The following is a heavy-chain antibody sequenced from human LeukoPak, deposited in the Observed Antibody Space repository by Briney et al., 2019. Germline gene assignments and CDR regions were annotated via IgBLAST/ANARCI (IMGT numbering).Heavy chain of an antibody. CDR3: ARALDGSGSRSFDY. Sequence: SGGSLRLSCAASGFTFSSYWMNWVRQAPGKGLVWVSRIASDGSSTTYADSVKGRFSISRDNAKNTLYLQMNSLRVEDTAVYYCARALDGSGSRSFDYWGQGTLVTVSS. V-gene: IGHV3-74*01. D-gene: IGHD3-10*01. J-gene: IGHJ4*02. CDR2: IASDGSST. CDR1: GFTFSSYW.